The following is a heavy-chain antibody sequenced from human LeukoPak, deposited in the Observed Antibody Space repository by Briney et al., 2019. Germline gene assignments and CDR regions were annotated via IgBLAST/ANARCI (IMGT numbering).Heavy chain of an antibody. V-gene: IGHV3-23*01. CDR2: ISGSGGST. CDR3: ARKHCSSTSYYLDY. CDR1: GFTFSSYA. D-gene: IGHD2-2*01. J-gene: IGHJ4*02. Sequence: PGGSLRLSCAASGFTFSSYAMSWVRQAPGKGLEWVSAISGSGGSTYYADSVKGRFTISRDNSKNTLYLQMNSLRAEDTAVYYCARKHCSSTSYYLDYWGQGTLVTVSS.